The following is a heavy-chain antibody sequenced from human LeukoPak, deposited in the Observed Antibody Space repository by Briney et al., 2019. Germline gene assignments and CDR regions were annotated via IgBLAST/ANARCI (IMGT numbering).Heavy chain of an antibody. J-gene: IGHJ5*02. D-gene: IGHD6-25*01. Sequence: PGGSLRLSCAASGFTFSSYAMSWVRQAPGKGLEWVSAISGSGGSTYYADSVKGRFTISRDNSKNTLYLQMNSLRAEDTAVYYCAKSLNRQQRPTGPNWFDPWGQGTLVTVSS. CDR3: AKSLNRQQRPTGPNWFDP. CDR1: GFTFSSYA. CDR2: ISGSGGST. V-gene: IGHV3-23*01.